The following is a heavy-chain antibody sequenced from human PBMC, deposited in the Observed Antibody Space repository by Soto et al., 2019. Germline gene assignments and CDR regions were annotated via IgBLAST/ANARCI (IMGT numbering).Heavy chain of an antibody. J-gene: IGHJ4*02. CDR1: GFTFSSYG. CDR2: ISYDGSNK. V-gene: IGHV3-30*18. D-gene: IGHD3-10*01. CDR3: AQDVRPITMVRGAVDY. Sequence: QVQLVESGGGVVQPGRSLRLSCAASGFTFSSYGMHWVRQAPGKGLEWVAVISYDGSNKYYADSVKGRFTISRDNSKNTLYLQMNSLRAEDTAVYYCAQDVRPITMVRGAVDYWGQGTLVTVSS.